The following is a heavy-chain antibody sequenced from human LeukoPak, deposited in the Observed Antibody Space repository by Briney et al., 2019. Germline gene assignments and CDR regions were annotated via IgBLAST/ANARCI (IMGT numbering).Heavy chain of an antibody. CDR2: ISSSSSYI. CDR3: VRDKSGQQLDGMDV. CDR1: GFTFSSYS. J-gene: IGHJ6*02. D-gene: IGHD6-13*01. V-gene: IGHV3-21*01. Sequence: GGSLRLSCAASGFTFSSYSMNWVRQAPGKGLEWVSSISSSSSYIYYADSVEGRFTISRDNAKNSLYLQMNSLRVEDTAVYYCVRDKSGQQLDGMDVWGQGTTVTVSS.